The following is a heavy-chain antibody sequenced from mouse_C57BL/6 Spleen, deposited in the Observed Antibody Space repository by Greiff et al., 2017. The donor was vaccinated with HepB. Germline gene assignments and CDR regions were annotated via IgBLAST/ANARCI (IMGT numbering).Heavy chain of an antibody. CDR2: INPGSGGT. CDR3: ARLGGNYDYYAMDY. Sequence: QVQLKESGAELVRPGTSVKVSCKASGYAFTNYLIEWVKQRPGQGLEWIGVINPGSGGTNYNEKFKGKATLTADKSSSTAYMQLSSLTSEDSAVYFCARLGGNYDYYAMDYWGQGTSVTVSS. V-gene: IGHV1-54*01. J-gene: IGHJ4*01. CDR1: GYAFTNYL. D-gene: IGHD2-1*01.